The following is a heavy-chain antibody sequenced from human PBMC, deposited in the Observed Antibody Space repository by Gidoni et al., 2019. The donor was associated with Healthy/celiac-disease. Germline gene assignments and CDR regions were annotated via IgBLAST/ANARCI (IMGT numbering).Heavy chain of an antibody. CDR1: GGAISSSY. D-gene: IGHD2-2*01. V-gene: IGHV4-4*07. Sequence: QVQLQESGPGLVKPSETLSLTCTVSGGAISSSYWSWIRQPAGKGLEWIGRIYTSGSTNYNPSLKSRVTMSVDTSKNQFSLKLSSVTAADTAVYYCARDHCSSTSCYRANWFDPWGQGTLVTVSS. CDR3: ARDHCSSTSCYRANWFDP. CDR2: IYTSGST. J-gene: IGHJ5*02.